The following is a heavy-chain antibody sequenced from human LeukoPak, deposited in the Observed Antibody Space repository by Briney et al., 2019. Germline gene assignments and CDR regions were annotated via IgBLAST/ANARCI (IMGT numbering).Heavy chain of an antibody. J-gene: IGHJ4*02. V-gene: IGHV1-69*05. Sequence: SVKVSCKASGGTFSSYAISWVRQAPGQGLEWMGRIIPIFGTANYAQKFQGRVTITTDESTSTAYMELSSLRSEDTAVYYCARVGRPLAPDYWGQGTLATVSS. CDR3: ARVGRPLAPDY. CDR2: IIPIFGTA. D-gene: IGHD1-1*01. CDR1: GGTFSSYA.